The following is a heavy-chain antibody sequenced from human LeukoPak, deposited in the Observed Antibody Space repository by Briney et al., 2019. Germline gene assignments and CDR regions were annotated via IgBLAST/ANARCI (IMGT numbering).Heavy chain of an antibody. D-gene: IGHD3-16*01. V-gene: IGHV1-69*04. CDR1: GGTFSSYA. J-gene: IGHJ4*02. CDR3: AKGVHLDDY. Sequence: GASVKVSCKASGGTFSSYAISWVRQAPGQGLEWMGRIIPIFGIANYAQKFQGRVTITADKSTSTAYMELSSLRSEDTAVYYCAKGVHLDDYWGQGTLVTVSS. CDR2: IIPIFGIA.